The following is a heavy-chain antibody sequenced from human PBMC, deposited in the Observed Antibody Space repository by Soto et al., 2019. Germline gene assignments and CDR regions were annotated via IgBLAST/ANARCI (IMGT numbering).Heavy chain of an antibody. Sequence: PSETLSLTCAVTGGSLSGYYWSWIRQSPGKGLEWIGEINHSGRTNLNPSLESRVSTSVDTSKNHFSLRLTSVTAADTAVYYCVRGPRCINTSCSNDYYHFGLDVWGQGTTVTVSS. J-gene: IGHJ6*02. D-gene: IGHD2-2*01. CDR2: INHSGRT. V-gene: IGHV4-34*01. CDR3: VRGPRCINTSCSNDYYHFGLDV. CDR1: GGSLSGYY.